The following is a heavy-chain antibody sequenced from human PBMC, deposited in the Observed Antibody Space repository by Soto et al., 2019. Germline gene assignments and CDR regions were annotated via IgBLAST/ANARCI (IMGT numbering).Heavy chain of an antibody. CDR3: AKDRIVVVPAASNWFDP. J-gene: IGHJ5*02. CDR1: GFTFSSYA. V-gene: IGHV3-23*01. D-gene: IGHD2-2*01. CDR2: ISGSGGST. Sequence: TGGSLRLSCAASGFTFSSYAMSWVRQAPGKGLEWVSAISGSGGSTYYAGSVKGRFTISRDNSKSTLYLQMNSLRAEDTAVYYCAKDRIVVVPAASNWFDPWGQGTLVTVSS.